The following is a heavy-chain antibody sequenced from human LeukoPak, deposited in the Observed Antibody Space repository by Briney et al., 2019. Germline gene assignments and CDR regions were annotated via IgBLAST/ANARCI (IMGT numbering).Heavy chain of an antibody. CDR2: INHSGST. V-gene: IGHV4-34*01. D-gene: IGHD6-6*01. Sequence: SETLSLTCAVYGGSFSGYYWSWIRRPPGKGLEWIGEINHSGSTNYNPSLKSRVTISVDTSKNQFSLKLSSVTAADTAVYYCARGSIAARLNYFDYWGQGTLVTVSS. CDR1: GGSFSGYY. CDR3: ARGSIAARLNYFDY. J-gene: IGHJ4*02.